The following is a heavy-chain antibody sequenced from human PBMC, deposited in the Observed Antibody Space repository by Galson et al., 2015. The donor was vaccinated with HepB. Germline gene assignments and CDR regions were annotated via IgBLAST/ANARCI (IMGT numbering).Heavy chain of an antibody. Sequence: SLRLSCAASGFTVSSNYMSWVRQAPGKGLEWVSVMYSGGSTYYADSVKGRFTISRDNSKDTLYLQMNSLTAEDTAVYYCARAGNPRGDFDIWGQGTMVTVSS. CDR2: MYSGGST. CDR3: ARAGNPRGDFDI. D-gene: IGHD1-14*01. J-gene: IGHJ3*02. CDR1: GFTVSSNY. V-gene: IGHV3-53*01.